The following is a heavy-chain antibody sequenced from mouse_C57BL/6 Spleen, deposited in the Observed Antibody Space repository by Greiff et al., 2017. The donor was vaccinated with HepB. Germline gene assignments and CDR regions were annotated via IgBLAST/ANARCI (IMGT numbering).Heavy chain of an antibody. J-gene: IGHJ4*01. V-gene: IGHV1-55*01. D-gene: IGHD2-5*01. Sequence: QVQLKHPGAELVKPGASVKMSCKASGYTFTSYWITWVKQRPGQGLEWIGDIYPGSGSTNYNEKFKSKATLTVDTSSSTAYMQLSSLTSEDSAVYYCARSSNYGSAMDYWGQGTSVTVSS. CDR3: ARSSNYGSAMDY. CDR1: GYTFTSYW. CDR2: IYPGSGST.